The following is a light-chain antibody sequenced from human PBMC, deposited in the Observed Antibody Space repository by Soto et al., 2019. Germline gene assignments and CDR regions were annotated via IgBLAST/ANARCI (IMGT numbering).Light chain of an antibody. Sequence: EIVMTQSPATLSVSPGERATLSCRASQSVSSNLAWYQQKPGQAPRLLIYDASTRATGIPARFGGSGSGTEFTLTISSLQSEDFAVYYCQQYNNWPPWTFGQGTKVDIK. CDR3: QQYNNWPPWT. V-gene: IGKV3-15*01. CDR1: QSVSSN. CDR2: DAS. J-gene: IGKJ1*01.